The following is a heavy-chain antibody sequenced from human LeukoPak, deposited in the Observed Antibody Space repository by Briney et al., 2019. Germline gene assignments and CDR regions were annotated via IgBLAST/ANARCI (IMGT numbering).Heavy chain of an antibody. Sequence: GGSLRLSCAASEFTFSSYAMTWVRQAPGKGLEWVSAISGDGGSTYYADSVKGRFTISRDNSKNTLYLQMNSLRAEDTAVYYCAKSGRGYSYGNFDYWGQGTLVTVSS. D-gene: IGHD5-18*01. CDR3: AKSGRGYSYGNFDY. CDR1: EFTFSSYA. J-gene: IGHJ4*02. CDR2: ISGDGGST. V-gene: IGHV3-23*01.